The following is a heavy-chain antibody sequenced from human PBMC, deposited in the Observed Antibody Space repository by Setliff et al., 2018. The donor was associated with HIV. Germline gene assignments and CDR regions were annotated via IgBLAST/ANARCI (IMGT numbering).Heavy chain of an antibody. J-gene: IGHJ3*02. Sequence: LRLSCAASGFTFSSYSMSWVRQAPGKGLEWVANIKQDGSEKYYVDSVKGRFTISRDNAKNSLYLQMNSLRAEDTAVYYCAREARAYYYDSSGYYSDAFDIWGQGTMVTVSS. CDR2: IKQDGSEK. CDR3: AREARAYYYDSSGYYSDAFDI. V-gene: IGHV3-7*01. D-gene: IGHD3-22*01. CDR1: GFTFSSYS.